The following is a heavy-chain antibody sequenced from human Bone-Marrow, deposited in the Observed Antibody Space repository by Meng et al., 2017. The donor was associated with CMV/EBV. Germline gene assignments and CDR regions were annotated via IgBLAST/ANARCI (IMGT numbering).Heavy chain of an antibody. CDR2: ISSNGGST. J-gene: IGHJ2*01. Sequence: FTFSSYAMHWVRQAPGKGLEYVSAISSNGGSTYYANSVKGRFTISRDNSRNTLYLQMGSLRAEDMAVYYCARVCCSGGSCGNWCFDLWGRGTLVTVSS. CDR3: ARVCCSGGSCGNWCFDL. CDR1: FTFSSYA. V-gene: IGHV3-64*01. D-gene: IGHD2-15*01.